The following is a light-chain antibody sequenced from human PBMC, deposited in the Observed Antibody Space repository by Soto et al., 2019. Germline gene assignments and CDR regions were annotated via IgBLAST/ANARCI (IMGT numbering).Light chain of an antibody. Sequence: QSALTQPRSVSGSPGQSVSVYCTGTSSDIGGYNSFSWYLQHPGKAPKLMIYDVTMRPSGVPDRFSGSKSGNTAALTISGIQAEVEADYYCCSYAGRNTFKVFGGGTKLTVL. CDR3: CSYAGRNTFKV. CDR2: DVT. V-gene: IGLV2-11*01. J-gene: IGLJ2*01. CDR1: SSDIGGYNS.